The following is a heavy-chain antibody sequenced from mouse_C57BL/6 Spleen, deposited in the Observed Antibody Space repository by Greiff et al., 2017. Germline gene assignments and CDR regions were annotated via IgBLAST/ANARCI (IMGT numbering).Heavy chain of an antibody. CDR2: ISSGGDYI. Sequence: EVQLVESGDGLVKPGGSLKLSCAASGFTFSSYAMPWVRQTPEKRLEWVAYISSGGDYIYYADTVKGGFTISRDNAKNTLYLQMSSLTSEDTAMYYCTRDVTTVVFDYWGQGTTLTVSS. CDR3: TRDVTTVVFDY. J-gene: IGHJ2*01. V-gene: IGHV5-9-1*02. D-gene: IGHD1-1*01. CDR1: GFTFSSYA.